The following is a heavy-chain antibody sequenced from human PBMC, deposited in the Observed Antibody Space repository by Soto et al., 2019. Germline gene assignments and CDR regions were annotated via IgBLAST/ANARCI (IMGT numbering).Heavy chain of an antibody. D-gene: IGHD3-10*01. CDR2: IIPILGIA. V-gene: IGHV1-69*08. CDR1: GGTFSSYT. Sequence: QVQLVQSGAEVKKPGSSVKVSCKASGGTFSSYTISWVRQAPGQGLEWMGRIIPILGIANYAQKFQGRVTSTXEXSTSTAYMELSSLRSEDTAVYYCARDSARSAYGMDVWGQGTTVTVSS. J-gene: IGHJ6*02. CDR3: ARDSARSAYGMDV.